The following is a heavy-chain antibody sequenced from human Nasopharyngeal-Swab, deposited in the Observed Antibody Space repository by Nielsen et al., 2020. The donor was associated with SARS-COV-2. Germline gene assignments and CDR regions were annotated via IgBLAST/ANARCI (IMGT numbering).Heavy chain of an antibody. D-gene: IGHD3-10*01. CDR1: GVIFSKYW. CDR3: VKHRGSSSDQ. CDR2: VNQDGSRT. J-gene: IGHJ4*02. Sequence: GESLKISFVASGVIFSKYWMHWVRQAPGKGLVWVSRVNQDGSRTDYADSVRGRFTISRDNAKNTLYLQMNSLRVEDTAVYYCVKHRGSSSDQWGQGTLVTVSS. V-gene: IGHV3-74*01.